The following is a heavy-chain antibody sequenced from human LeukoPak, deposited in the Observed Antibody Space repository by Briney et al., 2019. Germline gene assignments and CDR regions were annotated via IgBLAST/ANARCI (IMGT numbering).Heavy chain of an antibody. Sequence: GGSLRLSCAASGFTFSSYAMSWVRQAPGKGLEWVSAISGSGGSTYYADSVKGRFTISRDNPKNTLYLQMNSLRAEDTAVYYCAKGLFSSSSQLDYWGQGTLVTVSS. CDR2: ISGSGGST. CDR1: GFTFSSYA. J-gene: IGHJ4*02. D-gene: IGHD6-6*01. CDR3: AKGLFSSSSQLDY. V-gene: IGHV3-23*01.